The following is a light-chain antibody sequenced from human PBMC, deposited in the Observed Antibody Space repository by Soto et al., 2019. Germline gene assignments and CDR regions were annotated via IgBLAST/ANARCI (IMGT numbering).Light chain of an antibody. V-gene: IGKV3-11*01. Sequence: EIVLTQSPATLSLSPGERATLSCRASQSVSSYLDWYQQKPGQAPRLLIYDASNRATGIPARFSGSGSGTDFTLTSSSLEPEDFAVYYCQQRSNWPPGYTFGQGTKLEIK. CDR2: DAS. CDR3: QQRSNWPPGYT. J-gene: IGKJ2*01. CDR1: QSVSSY.